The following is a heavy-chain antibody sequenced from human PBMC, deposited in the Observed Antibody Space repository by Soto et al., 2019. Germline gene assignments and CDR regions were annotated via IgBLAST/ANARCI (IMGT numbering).Heavy chain of an antibody. J-gene: IGHJ5*02. CDR2: IYYSGST. Sequence: QVQLQESGPGLVKPSQTLSLTCTVSGGXXXXXXXXXXXIRQPPGKGLEWIGYIYYSGSTYYNPXXXXXXXXXXXXXXXXXXXXXXXXXXXXXXXXXXXXXXXXXXXXPWGQGTLVTVSS. CDR3: XXXXXXXXXXP. CDR1: GGXXXXXXXX. V-gene: IGHV4-30-4*01.